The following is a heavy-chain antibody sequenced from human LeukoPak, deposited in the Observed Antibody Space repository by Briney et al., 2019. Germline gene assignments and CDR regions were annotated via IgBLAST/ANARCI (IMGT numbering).Heavy chain of an antibody. CDR2: IHTSGST. D-gene: IGHD3-22*01. J-gene: IGHJ4*02. CDR1: GGSISSYY. CDR3: ARDRYYYDSSGYYRLDY. V-gene: IGHV4-4*07. Sequence: SETLSLTCIVSGGSISSYYWSWIRQPAGKGLEWIGRIHTSGSTNYNPSLKSRVTMSVDTSKNQFCLKLSSVTAADTAVYYCARDRYYYDSSGYYRLDYWGQGTLVTVSS.